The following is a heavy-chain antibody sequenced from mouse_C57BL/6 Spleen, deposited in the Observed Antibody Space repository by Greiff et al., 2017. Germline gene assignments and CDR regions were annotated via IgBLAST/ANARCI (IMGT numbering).Heavy chain of an antibody. CDR2: INPNNGGT. CDR1: GYTLTDYY. CDR3: ARSATVDDY. V-gene: IGHV1-26*01. J-gene: IGHJ2*01. D-gene: IGHD1-1*01. Sequence: EVQLQQSGPELVKPGASVKISCKASGYTLTDYYMNWVKQSHGKSLEWIGDINPNNGGTSYNQKFKGKATLTVDKSSSTAYMELRSLTSEDSAVYYCARSATVDDYWGQGTTLTVSS.